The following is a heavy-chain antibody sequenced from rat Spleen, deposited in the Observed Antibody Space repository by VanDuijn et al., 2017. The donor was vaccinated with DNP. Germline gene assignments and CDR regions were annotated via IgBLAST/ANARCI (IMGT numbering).Heavy chain of an antibody. CDR3: ARAWDPAFDY. D-gene: IGHD5-1*01. Sequence: EVKLVESGGGLVQPGRSLKLSCAASGFNFNDYWMGWVRQAPGKGLEWIGDINKDSSTINYTPSLKDKFTISRDNAQHTLYLQMSKLGSEDTAIYYCARAWDPAFDYWGQGVMVTVSS. CDR1: GFNFNDYW. CDR2: INKDSSTI. J-gene: IGHJ2*01. V-gene: IGHV4-2*01.